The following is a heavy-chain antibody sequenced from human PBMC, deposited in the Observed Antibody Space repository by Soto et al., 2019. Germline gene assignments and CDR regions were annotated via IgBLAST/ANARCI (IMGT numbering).Heavy chain of an antibody. CDR1: GFSLTIGGVG. J-gene: IGHJ4*02. Sequence: QITLKESGPTLVKPTQTVTLTCTFSGFSLTIGGVGVAWMRQPPGKALEWLAIIYWDDDKRYRPSLRSRLTVTTDTSTDQVVLTLTNVDPVDTATYFCVHIETSGYHTLFDYWGQGILVTVSS. CDR2: IYWDDDK. D-gene: IGHD3-22*01. CDR3: VHIETSGYHTLFDY. V-gene: IGHV2-5*02.